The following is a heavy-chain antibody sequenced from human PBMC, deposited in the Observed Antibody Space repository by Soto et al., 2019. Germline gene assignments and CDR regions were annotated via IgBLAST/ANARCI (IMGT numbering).Heavy chain of an antibody. CDR2: ISSSSSDI. CDR1: GFSFSSYS. Sequence: LRLSCTASGFSFSSYSMSWVRQAPGKGLEWVSSISSSSSDILSADSVKGRFTISRDNAKNSLFLQMNGLRAEDTAVYYCAKDRGYSYGLADWFDPWGQGTLVTVSS. V-gene: IGHV3-21*01. CDR3: AKDRGYSYGLADWFDP. D-gene: IGHD5-18*01. J-gene: IGHJ5*02.